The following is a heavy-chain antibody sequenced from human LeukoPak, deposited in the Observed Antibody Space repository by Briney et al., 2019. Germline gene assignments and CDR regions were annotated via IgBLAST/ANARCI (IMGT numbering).Heavy chain of an antibody. J-gene: IGHJ6*03. CDR2: IYTSGST. V-gene: IGHV4-61*02. CDR1: GGSISSGSYY. Sequence: SETLSLTCTVSGGSISSGSYYWSWIRQPAGKGLEWIGRIYTSGSTNYNPSLKSRVTISVDTSKNQFSLKLSSVTAADTAVYYCARAGYYYYYMDVWGKGTTVTVSS. CDR3: ARAGYYYYYMDV.